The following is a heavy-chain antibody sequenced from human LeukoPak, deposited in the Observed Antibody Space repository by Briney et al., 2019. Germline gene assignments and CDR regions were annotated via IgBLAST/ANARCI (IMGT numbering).Heavy chain of an antibody. Sequence: SETPSLTCTVSGGSISSYYWSWIRRPPGKGLEWIGYIYYSGSTNYNPSLKSRVTISVDTSKNQFSLKLSSATAADTAVYYCARSYGSGPQDYWGQGTLVTVSS. CDR3: ARSYGSGPQDY. CDR1: GGSISSYY. J-gene: IGHJ4*02. CDR2: IYYSGST. D-gene: IGHD3-10*01. V-gene: IGHV4-59*01.